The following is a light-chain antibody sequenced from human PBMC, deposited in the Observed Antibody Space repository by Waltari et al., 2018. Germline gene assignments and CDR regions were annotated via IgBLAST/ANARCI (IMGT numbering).Light chain of an antibody. V-gene: IGKV4-1*01. Sequence: DIVMTQPPASLAVSPGERATFNCNSSQSVLQSSNNNNCLAWFRQKPGQPPEVLIYWASSRVSGVPDRFSGSGSGTDFTLTISSLQAEDVAVYYCQQYYSLPYTFGQGTKLEIK. CDR1: QSVLQSSNNNNC. J-gene: IGKJ2*01. CDR2: WAS. CDR3: QQYYSLPYT.